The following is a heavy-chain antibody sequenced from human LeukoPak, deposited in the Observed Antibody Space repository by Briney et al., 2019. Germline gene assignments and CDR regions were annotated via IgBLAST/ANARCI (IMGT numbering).Heavy chain of an antibody. CDR3: AVRPSPRDAFDI. V-gene: IGHV4-34*01. Sequence: PSETLSLTCAVYGGSFSGYYWSWIRQPPGKGLEWIGEINHSGSTNHNPSLKSRVTISVDTSKNQFSLKLSSVTAADTAVYYCAVRPSPRDAFDIWGQGTMVTVSS. CDR2: INHSGST. J-gene: IGHJ3*02. CDR1: GGSFSGYY.